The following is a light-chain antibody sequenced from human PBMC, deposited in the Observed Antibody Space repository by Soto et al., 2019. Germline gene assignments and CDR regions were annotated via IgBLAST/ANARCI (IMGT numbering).Light chain of an antibody. CDR3: QPLGNT. J-gene: IGKJ3*01. Sequence: EIVLTQSPATLSLSPGERATLSCRASQSVSSYLAWYQQKPGQAPRLLIYDASNRATGIPARFSGSGSGTDFTLTISSLEPEDFAVYYCQPLGNTFGPGTKVDIK. CDR1: QSVSSY. V-gene: IGKV3-11*01. CDR2: DAS.